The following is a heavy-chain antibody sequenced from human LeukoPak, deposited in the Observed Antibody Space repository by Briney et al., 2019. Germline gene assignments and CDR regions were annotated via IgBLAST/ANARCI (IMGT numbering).Heavy chain of an antibody. Sequence: PGGSPRLSCAASGFTFSTYAMNWVRQAPGKGLEWVSGISGSGDSTYYADSVKGRFTISKDISKNTLYLQMNSLRADDTAVYYCAKGDWGDYWGQGTLVTVSS. CDR1: GFTFSTYA. CDR2: ISGSGDST. V-gene: IGHV3-23*01. D-gene: IGHD7-27*01. J-gene: IGHJ4*02. CDR3: AKGDWGDY.